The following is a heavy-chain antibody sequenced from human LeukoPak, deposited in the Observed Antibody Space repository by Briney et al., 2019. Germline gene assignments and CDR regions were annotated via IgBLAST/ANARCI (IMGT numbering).Heavy chain of an antibody. CDR2: ISSSSSYI. CDR1: GFTFSSYS. Sequence: GGSLRLSCAASGFTFSSYSMNWVRQAPGKGLEWVSSISSSSSYIYYADSVKGRFTISRDNAKNSLYLQMNSLRAEDTAVYYCARASYSYDISGWVPFDYWGQGTLVTVSS. D-gene: IGHD3-22*01. J-gene: IGHJ4*02. V-gene: IGHV3-21*01. CDR3: ARASYSYDISGWVPFDY.